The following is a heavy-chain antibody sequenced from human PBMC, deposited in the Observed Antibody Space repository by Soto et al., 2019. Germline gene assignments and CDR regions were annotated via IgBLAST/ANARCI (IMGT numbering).Heavy chain of an antibody. Sequence: QVQLVQSGAEVKKPGSSVKVSCKASGGTFSSYAISWVRQAPGQGLEWMGGIIPIFGTANYAQKFQGRVTITADESTSTAYMELSSLRSEDTAVYYCARSTADCSSTSCYGTLDYWGQGTRVTVSS. J-gene: IGHJ4*02. CDR3: ARSTADCSSTSCYGTLDY. CDR1: GGTFSSYA. CDR2: IIPIFGTA. V-gene: IGHV1-69*01. D-gene: IGHD2-2*01.